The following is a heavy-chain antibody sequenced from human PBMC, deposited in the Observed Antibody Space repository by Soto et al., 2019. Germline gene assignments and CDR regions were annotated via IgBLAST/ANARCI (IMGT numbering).Heavy chain of an antibody. D-gene: IGHD4-17*01. Sequence: EVQLLESGGGLVQPGGSLRLSCAASGFNFSSYAMSWVRQAPGKGLEWVSAISGSGGSTYYADSVKGRFTISRDNSKNALYLQMNSLRAEDTAVYYCAKDTTTVTYYYYGMDVWGQGTTVTVSS. CDR1: GFNFSSYA. V-gene: IGHV3-23*01. CDR2: ISGSGGST. CDR3: AKDTTTVTYYYYGMDV. J-gene: IGHJ6*02.